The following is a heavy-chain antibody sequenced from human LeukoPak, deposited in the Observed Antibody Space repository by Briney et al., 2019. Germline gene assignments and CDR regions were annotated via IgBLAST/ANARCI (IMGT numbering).Heavy chain of an antibody. Sequence: GGSLRLSCAASGFTFSSYAMHWVRQAPGKGLEWVAVISYDGSNKYYADSVKGRFTISRDNSKNTLYLQMNSLRAEDTAVYYCANYYGSGSYAHYWGQGTLVTVSS. CDR3: ANYYGSGSYAHY. D-gene: IGHD3-10*01. CDR1: GFTFSSYA. CDR2: ISYDGSNK. V-gene: IGHV3-30-3*01. J-gene: IGHJ4*02.